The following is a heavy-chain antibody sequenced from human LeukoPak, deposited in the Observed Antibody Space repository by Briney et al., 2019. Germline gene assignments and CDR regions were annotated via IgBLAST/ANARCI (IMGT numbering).Heavy chain of an antibody. CDR1: GFTFSSYG. D-gene: IGHD6-19*01. CDR2: ISSNGGST. V-gene: IGHV3-64*01. J-gene: IGHJ4*02. CDR3: ARGNQWLATYFDY. Sequence: SGGSLRLSCAASGFTFSSYGMHWVRQAPGKGLEYVSAISSNGGSTYYANSVKGRFTISRDNSKNTLYLQMGSLRAEDMAVYYCARGNQWLATYFDYWGQGTLVTVSS.